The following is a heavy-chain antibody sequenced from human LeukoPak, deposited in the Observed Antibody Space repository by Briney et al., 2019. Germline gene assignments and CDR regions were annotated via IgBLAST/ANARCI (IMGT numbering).Heavy chain of an antibody. V-gene: IGHV3-23*01. D-gene: IGHD3/OR15-3a*01. Sequence: TGGSLRLSCAASGFTFSSYAMSWVRQAPGKGLEWVSGISGSGGSTYYADSVEGRFTISRDNSKNTLYLQMNSLRAEDAAVYYCARGRIGPDYWGQGTLLTVSS. CDR1: GFTFSSYA. J-gene: IGHJ4*02. CDR2: ISGSGGST. CDR3: ARGRIGPDY.